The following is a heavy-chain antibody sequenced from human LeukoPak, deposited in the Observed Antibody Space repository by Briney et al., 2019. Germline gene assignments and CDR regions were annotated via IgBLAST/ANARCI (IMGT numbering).Heavy chain of an antibody. D-gene: IGHD6-19*01. CDR1: GGSISSYY. CDR2: IYYSGST. J-gene: IGHJ3*02. CDR3: ARGPGTVAGTKDAFDI. V-gene: IGHV4-59*01. Sequence: SETLSLTCTVSGGSISSYYWSWIRQPPGKGLEWSGYIYYSGSTNYNPSLKSRVTISVDTSKNQFSLKLSSVTAADTAVYYCARGPGTVAGTKDAFDIWGQGTMVTVSS.